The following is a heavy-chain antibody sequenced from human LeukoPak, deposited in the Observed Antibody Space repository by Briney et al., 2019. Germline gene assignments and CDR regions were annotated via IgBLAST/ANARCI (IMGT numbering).Heavy chain of an antibody. D-gene: IGHD3-10*01. CDR3: ARQVWFGELELDY. CDR1: GGSISSGSYY. J-gene: IGHJ4*02. V-gene: IGHV4-61*02. Sequence: SETLSLTCTVSGGSISSGSYYWNWIRQPAGKGLEWIGRIYTSGSTNYNSSLKSRVTISVDTSKNQFSLKLSSVTAADTAVYYCARQVWFGELELDYWGQGTLVTVSS. CDR2: IYTSGST.